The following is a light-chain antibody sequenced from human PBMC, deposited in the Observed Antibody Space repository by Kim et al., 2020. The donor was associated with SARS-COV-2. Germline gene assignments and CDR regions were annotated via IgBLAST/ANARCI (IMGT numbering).Light chain of an antibody. V-gene: IGLV1-44*01. Sequence: QSVLTQPPSASGTPGQRVTIPCSGSGSNIGTNTVCWYQQLPGAAPRLLIHTTNQRASGVPDRFSGSRSGTSASLAISGPQSEDEGYYHCAAWDDSLNGWVFGGGSKLTVL. CDR3: AAWDDSLNGWV. J-gene: IGLJ3*02. CDR2: TTN. CDR1: GSNIGTNT.